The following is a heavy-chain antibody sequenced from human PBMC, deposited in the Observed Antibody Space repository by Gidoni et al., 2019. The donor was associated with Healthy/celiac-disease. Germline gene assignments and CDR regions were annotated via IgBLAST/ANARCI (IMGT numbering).Heavy chain of an antibody. V-gene: IGHV4-39*01. CDR2: IYYSGST. D-gene: IGHD4-17*01. CDR1: GGSISSSSYY. CDR3: AMDYGGNPEGY. Sequence: QLQLQESGPGLVKPSETLSLTCTVSGGSISSSSYYWGWIRQPPGKGLEWIGSIYYSGSTYYNPSLKSRVTISVDTSKNQFSLKLSSVTAADTAVYYCAMDYGGNPEGYWGQGTLVTVSS. J-gene: IGHJ4*02.